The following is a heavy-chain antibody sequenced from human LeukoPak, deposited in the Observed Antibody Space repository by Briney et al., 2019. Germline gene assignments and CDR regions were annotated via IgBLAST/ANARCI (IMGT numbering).Heavy chain of an antibody. D-gene: IGHD6-19*01. J-gene: IGHJ4*02. Sequence: PGGSLRLSCAASGFTFSSYAMHWVRQAPGKGLEWVAVISYDGSNKYYADSVKGRFTISRDNSKNTLYLQMSSLRAEDTAVYYCARDADYSSGWLFDYWGQGTLVTVSS. CDR1: GFTFSSYA. CDR3: ARDADYSSGWLFDY. V-gene: IGHV3-30-3*01. CDR2: ISYDGSNK.